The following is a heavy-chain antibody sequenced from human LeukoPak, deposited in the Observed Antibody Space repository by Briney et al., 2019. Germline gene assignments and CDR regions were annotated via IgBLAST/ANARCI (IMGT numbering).Heavy chain of an antibody. CDR3: ARHSYNYYGLDV. V-gene: IGHV4-59*08. CDR2: IYYSGTT. Sequence: PSETLSLTCTVSDGSISGYYWSWIRQPPGKGLEWIGYIYYSGTTNYNPSLKSRVTMSVDTSNNHLSLRLTSVTAADTALYYCARHSYNYYGLDVWGQGTTITVSS. CDR1: DGSISGYY. J-gene: IGHJ6*02.